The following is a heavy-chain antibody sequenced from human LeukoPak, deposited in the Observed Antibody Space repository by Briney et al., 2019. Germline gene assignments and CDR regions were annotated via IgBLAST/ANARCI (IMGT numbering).Heavy chain of an antibody. CDR2: IYYSGST. CDR1: GGSLSSSGYY. V-gene: IGHV4-39*01. D-gene: IGHD2-15*01. Sequence: PWETLSLTCPVSGGSLSSSGYYWGWIRQPPGKGLEWIGSIYYSGSTYYNPSLKSRVTISVDTSKNQFSLKLNSVTATETAVYYCARGIAHCSGGSSFDDSSDYWGQGTLVTVSS. CDR3: ARGIAHCSGGSSFDDSSDY. J-gene: IGHJ4*02.